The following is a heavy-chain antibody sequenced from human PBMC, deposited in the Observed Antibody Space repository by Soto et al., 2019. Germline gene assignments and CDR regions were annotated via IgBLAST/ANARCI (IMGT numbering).Heavy chain of an antibody. CDR1: GGSISSSNW. J-gene: IGHJ5*02. Sequence: SETLSLTCAVSGGSISSSNWWSWVRPPPGKGLEWIGEIYHSGSTNYNPSLKSRVTISVDKSKNQFSLKLSSVTAADTAVYYCARHSDFWSGYYTNWFDPWGQGTLVTVSS. D-gene: IGHD3-3*01. V-gene: IGHV4-4*02. CDR3: ARHSDFWSGYYTNWFDP. CDR2: IYHSGST.